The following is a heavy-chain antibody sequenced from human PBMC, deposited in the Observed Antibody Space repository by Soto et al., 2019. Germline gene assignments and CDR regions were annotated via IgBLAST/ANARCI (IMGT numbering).Heavy chain of an antibody. V-gene: IGHV4-30-4*01. CDR3: ARGGDYYDSSGYYVDY. CDR1: GGSISSGDYY. D-gene: IGHD3-22*01. J-gene: IGHJ4*02. Sequence: QVQLQESGPGLVKPSQTLSLTCTVSGGSISSGDYYWSWIRQPPGKGLEWIGYIYYSGSTYYNPSLKSRVTISVDTSKNQFSLKLSSVTAADTAVYYCARGGDYYDSSGYYVDYWGQGTLVTVSS. CDR2: IYYSGST.